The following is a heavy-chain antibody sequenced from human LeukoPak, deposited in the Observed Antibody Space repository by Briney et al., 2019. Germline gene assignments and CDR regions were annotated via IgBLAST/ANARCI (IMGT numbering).Heavy chain of an antibody. CDR2: IIPIFGTA. Sequence: SVKVSCKASGGTFSSYAISWVRQAPGQGLEWMGGIIPIFGTANYAQKFQGRVTITTDESTSTAYMELSSLRSEDTAVYYCASRRTGTIPYYYYYYMDVWGKGTTVTVSS. CDR3: ASRRTGTIPYYYYYYMDV. V-gene: IGHV1-69*05. CDR1: GGTFSSYA. D-gene: IGHD1-7*01. J-gene: IGHJ6*03.